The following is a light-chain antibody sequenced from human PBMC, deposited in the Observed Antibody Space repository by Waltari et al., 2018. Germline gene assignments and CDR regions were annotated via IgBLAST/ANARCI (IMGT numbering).Light chain of an antibody. CDR1: QSVSRY. CDR3: QNHERLPAM. CDR2: GAS. Sequence: EIVLTQSPGTLYLSPGERATLSCRASQSVSRYLAWYHQKPGQAPRLLIYGASSRATGIPDRFSGSGSGTDFSLTISRLEPEDFAVYYCQNHERLPAMFGQGTKVEIK. V-gene: IGKV3-20*01. J-gene: IGKJ1*01.